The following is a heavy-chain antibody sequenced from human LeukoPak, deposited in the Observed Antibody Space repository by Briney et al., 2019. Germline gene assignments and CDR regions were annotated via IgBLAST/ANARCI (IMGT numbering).Heavy chain of an antibody. Sequence: GGSLRLSCAASGFTFSSYWMSWVRQAPGKGLEWVANIKQDGSEKYYVDSVKGRFTISRDNAKNSLYLQMNSLRAEDTAVYYCARVDCSSTSCYFWRETPYYYMDVCGKGTTVTVSS. D-gene: IGHD2-2*01. CDR3: ARVDCSSTSCYFWRETPYYYMDV. J-gene: IGHJ6*03. V-gene: IGHV3-7*01. CDR1: GFTFSSYW. CDR2: IKQDGSEK.